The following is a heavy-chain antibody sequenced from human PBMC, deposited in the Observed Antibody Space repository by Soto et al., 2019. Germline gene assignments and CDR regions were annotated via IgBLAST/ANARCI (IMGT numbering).Heavy chain of an antibody. CDR1: RYTFTGYY. Sequence: QVQLEQSGAELKKPGSSVKVSCKASRYTFTGYYMHWGRRAPGQGLDWMGWINLNSGGTTYAHKYRGRVTMTRDTSTSTAYMELSRLRSDDTAVYYCARVGYYDSSGPDHWGQGTLVTVSS. D-gene: IGHD3-22*01. CDR2: INLNSGGT. CDR3: ARVGYYDSSGPDH. J-gene: IGHJ5*02. V-gene: IGHV1-2*02.